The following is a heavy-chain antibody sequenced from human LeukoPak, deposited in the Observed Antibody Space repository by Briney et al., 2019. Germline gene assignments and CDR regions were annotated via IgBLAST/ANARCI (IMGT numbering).Heavy chain of an antibody. Sequence: GGSLRLSCAASGFTFSDYYMSWIRQAPGKGLEWVSYISSSGSTIYYADSVKGRFTISRDNAKNSLYLQMNSLRAEDTAVYYCARGGAYYDILTGYYNSHLGDYWGQGTLVTVSS. D-gene: IGHD3-9*01. CDR2: ISSSGSTI. CDR3: ARGGAYYDILTGYYNSHLGDY. V-gene: IGHV3-11*01. CDR1: GFTFSDYY. J-gene: IGHJ4*02.